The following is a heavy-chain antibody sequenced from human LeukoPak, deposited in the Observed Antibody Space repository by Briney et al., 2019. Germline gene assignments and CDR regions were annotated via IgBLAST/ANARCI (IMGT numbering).Heavy chain of an antibody. V-gene: IGHV3-30-3*01. CDR3: ARDLSYYYASDY. D-gene: IGHD3-10*01. J-gene: IGHJ4*02. CDR2: ISYDGSTK. Sequence: GGSLRLSCAASGFTFSSHAIHWVRQAPGKGLEWVTFISYDGSTKYYADSVKGRLTISRDNSKNTLYLQMNSLRPEDTAIYYCARDLSYYYASDYWGQGTLVTVSS. CDR1: GFTFSSHA.